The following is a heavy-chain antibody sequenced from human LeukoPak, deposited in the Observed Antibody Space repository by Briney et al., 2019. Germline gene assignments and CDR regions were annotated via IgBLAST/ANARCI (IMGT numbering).Heavy chain of an antibody. CDR1: GGSISSYY. CDR2: IYYSGST. D-gene: IGHD7-27*01. V-gene: IGHV4-59*01. Sequence: SETLSLTCTVSGGSISSYYWSWIRQPPGKGLEWIGYIYYSGSTNYNPSLKSRVTISVDTSKNQFSLKLSSVTAADTAVYYCARDAGNWGSDYALDIWGQGTMVTVSS. J-gene: IGHJ3*02. CDR3: ARDAGNWGSDYALDI.